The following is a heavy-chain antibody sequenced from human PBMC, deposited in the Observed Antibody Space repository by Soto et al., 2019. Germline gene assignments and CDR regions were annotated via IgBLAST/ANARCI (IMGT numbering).Heavy chain of an antibody. J-gene: IGHJ4*02. Sequence: ASVKVSCKASGYTFTSYAMHWVRQAPGQRLEWMGWINAGNGNTKYSQKFQGRVTITRDTSATTAYMELSSLRSEDTAVYYCARDAGTMVRDSPFFDYWGQGTQVTVSS. V-gene: IGHV1-3*01. CDR2: INAGNGNT. D-gene: IGHD3-10*01. CDR1: GYTFTSYA. CDR3: ARDAGTMVRDSPFFDY.